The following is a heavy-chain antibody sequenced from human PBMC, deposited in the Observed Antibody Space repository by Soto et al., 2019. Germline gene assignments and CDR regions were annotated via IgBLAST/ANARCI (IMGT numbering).Heavy chain of an antibody. V-gene: IGHV3-48*01. CDR2: ISSSSSTI. CDR1: GFTFSSYN. CDR3: ARDSRVSYDFWSGYSSPYGMDV. Sequence: PGGSLRLSCAASGFTFSSYNMNWVRQAPGKGLEGVSYISSSSSTIHYADSVKGRFTISRDNAKNSLYLQMNSLRAEDTAVYYCARDSRVSYDFWSGYSSPYGMDVWGQGTTVTVSS. D-gene: IGHD3-3*01. J-gene: IGHJ6*02.